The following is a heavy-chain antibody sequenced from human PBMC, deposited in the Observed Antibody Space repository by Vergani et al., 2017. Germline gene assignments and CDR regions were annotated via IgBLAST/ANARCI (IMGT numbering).Heavy chain of an antibody. CDR3: ARAYYYDSSGYDAFEI. J-gene: IGHJ3*02. D-gene: IGHD3-22*01. CDR2: INHSGST. Sequence: QVQLQQWGAGLLKPSETLSLTCAVYGGSFSGFYWSWIRQPPGKGLEWIGEINHSGSTNYNPSLKSRVTISVDTAKNQLSLKLSSVTAADTAVYYCARAYYYDSSGYDAFEIWGQGTMVTVSS. CDR1: GGSFSGFY. V-gene: IGHV4-34*01.